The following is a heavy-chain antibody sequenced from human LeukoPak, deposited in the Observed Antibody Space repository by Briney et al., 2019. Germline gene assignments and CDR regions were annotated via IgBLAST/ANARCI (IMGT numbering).Heavy chain of an antibody. CDR2: IYPDDSDT. V-gene: IGHV5-51*01. D-gene: IGHD6-19*01. J-gene: IGHJ4*02. CDR3: ARQRRSSGWPNDY. Sequence: HGESLKISCKCSGYSFTSYWIAWVRQMPGKGLEWMGIIYPDDSDTRYSPSFQGQVTITADKSISTAYLQWSSLKASDNAMYYCARQRRSSGWPNDYWGQGTLVTVSS. CDR1: GYSFTSYW.